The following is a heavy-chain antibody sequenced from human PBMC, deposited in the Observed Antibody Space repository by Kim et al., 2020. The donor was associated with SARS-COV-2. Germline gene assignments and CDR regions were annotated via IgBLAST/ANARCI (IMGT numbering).Heavy chain of an antibody. V-gene: IGHV3-30*01. J-gene: IGHJ4*02. D-gene: IGHD3-16*01. Sequence: VQVTISRDNSKNTLYLQMNSLRAEDTAVYYCARGRDDYVWGTSSDLDYWGQGTLVTVSS. CDR3: ARGRDDYVWGTSSDLDY.